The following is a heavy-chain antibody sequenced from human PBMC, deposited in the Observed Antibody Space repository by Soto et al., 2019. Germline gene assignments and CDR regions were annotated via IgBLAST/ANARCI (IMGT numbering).Heavy chain of an antibody. CDR3: ERLSRNYDSSGYYYGGIDY. CDR2: IYYSGST. V-gene: IGHV4-39*01. Sequence: QLQLQESGPGLVKPSETLSLTCTVSGGSISSSSYYWGWIRQPPGKGLEWIGSIYYSGSTYYNPSLTRGATISVDTSKNQFSLKLSSVTAADTAVYYCERLSRNYDSSGYYYGGIDYWGQGTLVTVSS. D-gene: IGHD3-22*01. J-gene: IGHJ4*02. CDR1: GGSISSSSYY.